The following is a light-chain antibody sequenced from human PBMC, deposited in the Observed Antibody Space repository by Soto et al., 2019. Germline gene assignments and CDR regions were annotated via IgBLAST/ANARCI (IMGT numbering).Light chain of an antibody. CDR3: QQYNSYPYT. CDR2: KAS. CDR1: QSISSW. Sequence: DSQMTQSPSTLSASVGDRVTITCRASQSISSWLAWYQQKPGKAPKLLIYKASSLESGVPSRFSGSGSGTEFTLTISSLQPDHFATYYCQQYNSYPYTFGQGTKVDVK. J-gene: IGKJ2*01. V-gene: IGKV1-5*03.